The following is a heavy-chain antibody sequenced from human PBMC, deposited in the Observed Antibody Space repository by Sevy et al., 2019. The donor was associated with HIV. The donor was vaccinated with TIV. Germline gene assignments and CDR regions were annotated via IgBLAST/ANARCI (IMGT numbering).Heavy chain of an antibody. CDR3: ATGYCTSRGCDAFDI. D-gene: IGHD2-2*01. Sequence: ASVKVSCKASGYTFTGYYIHWVRQAPGQGLEWMGWINPNSGGTNYAQKFQGRVTMTRDTSITTAYMELSRLRSDDTAVYYCATGYCTSRGCDAFDIWGQGTMVTVSS. V-gene: IGHV1-2*02. J-gene: IGHJ3*02. CDR1: GYTFTGYY. CDR2: INPNSGGT.